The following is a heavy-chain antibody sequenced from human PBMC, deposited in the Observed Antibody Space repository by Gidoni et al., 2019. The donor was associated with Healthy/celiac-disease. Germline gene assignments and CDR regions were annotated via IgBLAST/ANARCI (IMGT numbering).Heavy chain of an antibody. J-gene: IGHJ4*02. D-gene: IGHD3-22*01. CDR2: IRSKAYGGPT. Sequence: EVQLVESGGGWVQPGRSLRLSCTASGFTLGDYAMSWVRQAPGKGLEWVGFIRSKAYGGPTDYAASVTGRFTISRDDSQSIAYLQMNSLKPEDTAVYYCTSDAVVITSGLDYWGQGTLVTVSS. V-gene: IGHV3-49*04. CDR3: TSDAVVITSGLDY. CDR1: GFTLGDYA.